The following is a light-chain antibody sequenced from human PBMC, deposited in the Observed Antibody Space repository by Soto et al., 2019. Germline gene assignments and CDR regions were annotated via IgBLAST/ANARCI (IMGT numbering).Light chain of an antibody. CDR2: GVS. Sequence: QSALTQPASVSGSPGQSITISCTGTSSDVGGYNYVSWYQQHPGKAPKLMIYGVSNRPSGVSNRFSGSKSGNTASLTISGLQAEDEADYYCSSYTSSSPYVLFGGGTKLTVL. J-gene: IGLJ2*01. V-gene: IGLV2-14*01. CDR3: SSYTSSSPYVL. CDR1: SSDVGGYNY.